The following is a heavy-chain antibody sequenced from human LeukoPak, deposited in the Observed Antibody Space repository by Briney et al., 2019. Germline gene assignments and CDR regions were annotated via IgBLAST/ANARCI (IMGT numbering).Heavy chain of an antibody. CDR1: GGSISSYY. D-gene: IGHD3-10*01. J-gene: IGHJ4*02. Sequence: SETLSLTCTVSGGSISSYYWSWIRQPAGKGLEWIGRIYTSGSTNYNPSLKSRVTISVDTSKNQFSLKLSSVTAADTAVYYCASTYYYGSGSYYWGLDYWGQGTLVTVSS. CDR3: ASTYYYGSGSYYWGLDY. V-gene: IGHV4-4*07. CDR2: IYTSGST.